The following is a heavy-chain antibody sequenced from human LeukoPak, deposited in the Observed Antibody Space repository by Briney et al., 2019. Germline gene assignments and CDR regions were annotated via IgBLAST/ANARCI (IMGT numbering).Heavy chain of an antibody. Sequence: GASVKVSCKASGYTFTTYAMNWVRQAPGQGLEWMGWIGTNTGNPTYAQGFTGRFVFSLDTSVSTAYLQISSLKAEDTAVYYCTRGHTRGYSRNEYWGQGTLVTVSS. CDR1: GYTFTTYA. CDR2: IGTNTGNP. J-gene: IGHJ4*02. V-gene: IGHV7-4-1*02. D-gene: IGHD5-12*01. CDR3: TRGHTRGYSRNEY.